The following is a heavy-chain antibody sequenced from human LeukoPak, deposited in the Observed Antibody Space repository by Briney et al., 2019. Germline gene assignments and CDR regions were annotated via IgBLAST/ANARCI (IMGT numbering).Heavy chain of an antibody. Sequence: GASVKVSCKASGYTFTRYYLHWVRQAPGQGPEWMGMINPSGGSTTYAQKFQGRVTMTRDTSTSTVYMELSSLRSEDTAVYYCARGGYSSYMDVWGKGTTVTVSS. CDR2: INPSGGST. CDR1: GYTFTRYY. D-gene: IGHD5-18*01. J-gene: IGHJ6*03. V-gene: IGHV1-46*01. CDR3: ARGGYSSYMDV.